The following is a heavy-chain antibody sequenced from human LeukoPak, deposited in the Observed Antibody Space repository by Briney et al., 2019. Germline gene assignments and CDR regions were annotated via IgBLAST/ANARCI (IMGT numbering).Heavy chain of an antibody. V-gene: IGHV1-69*04. J-gene: IGHJ3*02. CDR2: IIPILGIA. D-gene: IGHD2-15*01. CDR1: GGTFSSYA. CDR3: ARVGGVACSGGSCYSSRAFDI. Sequence: GASVKVSCKASGGTFSSYAISWVRQAPGQGLEWMGRIIPILGIANYAQKFQGRVTMTRDTSISTAYMELSRLRSDDTAVYYCARVGGVACSGGSCYSSRAFDIWGQGTMVTVSS.